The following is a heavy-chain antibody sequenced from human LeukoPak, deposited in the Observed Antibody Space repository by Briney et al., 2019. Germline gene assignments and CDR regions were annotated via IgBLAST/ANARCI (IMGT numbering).Heavy chain of an antibody. D-gene: IGHD1-26*01. J-gene: IGHJ4*02. CDR1: GFTFSNAW. Sequence: GGSLRLSCAASGFTFSNAWMSWVRQAPGKGLEWVGRIKSKTDGGTADYAAPVKGRFTISRDDSQNTLYLKMHSLKTEDTAVYYCTTGAPRAYSGSYSNCWGQGTLVTVSS. CDR3: TTGAPRAYSGSYSNC. V-gene: IGHV3-15*01. CDR2: IKSKTDGGTA.